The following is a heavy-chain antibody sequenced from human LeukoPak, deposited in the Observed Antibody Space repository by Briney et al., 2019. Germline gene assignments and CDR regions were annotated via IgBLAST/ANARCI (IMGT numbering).Heavy chain of an antibody. CDR3: ARLNKPGWFDP. V-gene: IGHV4-34*01. Sequence: SETLSLTCAVYGGPFSGYYWSWIRQPPGKGLEWIGEINHSGSTNYNPSLKSRVTISVDTSKNQFSLKLTSVTAADTAIYYCARLNKPGWFDPWGQGSLVTVSS. CDR2: INHSGST. D-gene: IGHD1-14*01. CDR1: GGPFSGYY. J-gene: IGHJ5*02.